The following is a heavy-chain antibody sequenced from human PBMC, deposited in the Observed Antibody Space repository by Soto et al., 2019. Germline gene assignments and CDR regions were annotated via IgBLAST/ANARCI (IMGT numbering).Heavy chain of an antibody. D-gene: IGHD4-17*01. CDR2: INVGDGHT. V-gene: IGHV1-3*01. J-gene: IGHJ4*02. Sequence: QVQLVQSGAEVKKPGASVKVSCKASGYTITSYAIHWVRQAPGQRLEWMGWINVGDGHTKYSQKFQGRVTITRDTSASTAYMELSSLRSDDTAVFYCAREPYGGNEYDYWGQGTLVTVSS. CDR3: AREPYGGNEYDY. CDR1: GYTITSYA.